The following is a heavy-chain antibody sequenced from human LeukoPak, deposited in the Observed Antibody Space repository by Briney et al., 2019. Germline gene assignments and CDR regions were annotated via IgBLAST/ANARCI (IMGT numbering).Heavy chain of an antibody. CDR2: INAGNGNT. CDR3: ARDSARRLRSYYYYYGMDV. Sequence: GASVKVSCKASGYTFTSYAMHWVRQAPGQRLEWMGWINAGNGNTKYSQKFQGRVTITRDTSASTAYMELSSLRSEDTAVYYCARDSARRLRSYYYYYGMDVWGQGTTVTVSS. J-gene: IGHJ6*02. D-gene: IGHD4-17*01. V-gene: IGHV1-3*01. CDR1: GYTFTSYA.